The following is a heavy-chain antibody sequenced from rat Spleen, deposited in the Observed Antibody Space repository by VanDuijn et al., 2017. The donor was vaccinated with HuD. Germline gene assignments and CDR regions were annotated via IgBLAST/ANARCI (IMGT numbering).Heavy chain of an antibody. V-gene: IGHV5-31*01. CDR3: TRGDY. J-gene: IGHJ2*01. Sequence: EVQLVESGGGLVQPGRSMKLSCAASGFTFSNYYMAWVRQAPGKGLEWVASITNTGGSTYYPDSVKGRFTISRDNAKSTLYLQMNSLRSEDTATYYCTRGDYWGQGVMVTVSS. CDR2: ITNTGGST. CDR1: GFTFSNYY.